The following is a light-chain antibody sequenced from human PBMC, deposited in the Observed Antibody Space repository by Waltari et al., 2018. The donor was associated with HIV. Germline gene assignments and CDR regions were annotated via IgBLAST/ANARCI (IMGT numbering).Light chain of an antibody. Sequence: EAVLTQSPVSLSVALGRPASISCRSSQSLIYTDGNTYLNWFPQRPGQSPRRLIYKISNRDSGVPDRFSGSGSVTEFTLHISRVEAEDVGIFYCMQSTHWPGTFGQGTKVEIQ. CDR2: KIS. V-gene: IGKV2-30*01. CDR1: QSLIYTDGNTY. J-gene: IGKJ1*01. CDR3: MQSTHWPGT.